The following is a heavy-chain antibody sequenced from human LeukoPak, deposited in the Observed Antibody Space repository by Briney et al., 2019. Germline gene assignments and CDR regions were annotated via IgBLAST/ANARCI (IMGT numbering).Heavy chain of an antibody. Sequence: ASVKVSCKASGYTFTSYGISWVRQAPGQGLEWMGGIIPIFGTANYAQKFQGRVTITADESTSTAYMELSSLRSEDTAVYYCARRDKRGGAFDIWGQGTMVTVSS. D-gene: IGHD3-10*01. J-gene: IGHJ3*02. V-gene: IGHV1-69*13. CDR2: IIPIFGTA. CDR3: ARRDKRGGAFDI. CDR1: GYTFTSYG.